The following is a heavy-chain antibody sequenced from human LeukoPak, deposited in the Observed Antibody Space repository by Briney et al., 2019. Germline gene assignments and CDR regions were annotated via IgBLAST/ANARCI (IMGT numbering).Heavy chain of an antibody. D-gene: IGHD3-10*01. CDR1: GGSISSGGYS. Sequence: SQTLSLTCAVSGGSISSGGYSWSWIRQPPGKGLEWIGYIYHSGSTYYNPSLKSRVTISVDRSKNQFSLKLSSVTAADTAVYYCARVLLAQYYFDYWGQGTLVTVSS. V-gene: IGHV4-30-2*01. CDR3: ARVLLAQYYFDY. J-gene: IGHJ4*02. CDR2: IYHSGST.